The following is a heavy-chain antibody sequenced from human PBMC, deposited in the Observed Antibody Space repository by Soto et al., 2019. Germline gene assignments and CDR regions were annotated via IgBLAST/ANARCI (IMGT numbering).Heavy chain of an antibody. J-gene: IGHJ3*02. CDR1: GASISSSY. V-gene: IGHV4-59*01. D-gene: IGHD3-22*01. Sequence: QVQLQESGPGLVKPSETLSLTCTVSGASISSSYWSWIRQSPVKGLEWIGYVYYSGSTNYNPSLKSRVTISADTSKNQFSMKLASVTAADTAVYYCARGYYDSRGQSNTFDIWGQGTMVTVSP. CDR3: ARGYYDSRGQSNTFDI. CDR2: VYYSGST.